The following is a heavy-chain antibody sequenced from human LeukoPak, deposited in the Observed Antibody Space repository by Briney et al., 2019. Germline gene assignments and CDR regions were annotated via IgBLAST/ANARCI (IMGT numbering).Heavy chain of an antibody. CDR3: ARDHPAAYYDFWRGAFDI. D-gene: IGHD3-3*01. CDR1: GGSISSSNW. J-gene: IGHJ3*02. V-gene: IGHV4-4*02. CDR2: IYHSGST. Sequence: PSETLSLTCAVSGGSISSSNWWSWVRQPPGKGLEWIGEIYHSGSTNYNPSLKSRVTLSVDKSKNQFSLKLSSVTAADTAVYYCARDHPAAYYDFWRGAFDIWGQGTMVTISS.